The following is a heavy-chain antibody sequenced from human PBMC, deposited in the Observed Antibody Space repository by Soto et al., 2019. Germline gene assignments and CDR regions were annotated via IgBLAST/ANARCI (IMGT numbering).Heavy chain of an antibody. J-gene: IGHJ4*02. V-gene: IGHV4-4*02. D-gene: IGHD6-19*01. CDR3: AGLGAVTGSFDY. Sequence: PSETLSLTCAVSSGSISSPNWWTWVRQPPGKGLEWIGEIYHSGTSNYNPSLKSRVTISVDKSKNQFSLNLTSVTAADTAVYYCAGLGAVTGSFDYPGRATLLTLSS. CDR2: IYHSGTS. CDR1: SGSISSPNW.